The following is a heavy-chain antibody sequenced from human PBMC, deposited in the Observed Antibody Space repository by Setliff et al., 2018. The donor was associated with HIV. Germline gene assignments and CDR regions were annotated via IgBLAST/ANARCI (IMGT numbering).Heavy chain of an antibody. D-gene: IGHD5-12*01. CDR2: IYYSGST. CDR1: GVSITSGDYY. J-gene: IGHJ6*03. V-gene: IGHV4-39*01. Sequence: PSETLSLTCTVSGVSITSGDYYWSWIRQPPGKGLEWIGYIYYSGSTYYNPSLKSRVTISVDTSKNQFSLKLSSVTAADTAVYYCARQGGYSGYGFYYYYYYMDVWGKGTTVTVSS. CDR3: ARQGGYSGYGFYYYYYYMDV.